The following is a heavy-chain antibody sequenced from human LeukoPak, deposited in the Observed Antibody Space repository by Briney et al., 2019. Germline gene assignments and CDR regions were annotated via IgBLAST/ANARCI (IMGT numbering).Heavy chain of an antibody. V-gene: IGHV3-48*04. D-gene: IGHD6-13*01. CDR2: ISSSGSTI. Sequence: GGSLRLSCAASGFTFSSYWMSWVRQAPGKGLEWVSYISSSGSTIYYADSVKGRFTISRDNAKNSLYLQMNSLRAEDTAVYYCARGRFPGYSSSWFDYWGQGTLVTVSS. CDR1: GFTFSSYW. CDR3: ARGRFPGYSSSWFDY. J-gene: IGHJ4*02.